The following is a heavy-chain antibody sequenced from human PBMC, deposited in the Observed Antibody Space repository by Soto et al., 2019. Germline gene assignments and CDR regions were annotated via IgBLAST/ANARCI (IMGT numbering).Heavy chain of an antibody. CDR2: ISYDGSNK. CDR3: ASPLWRDDYNWGYFDL. J-gene: IGHJ2*01. CDR1: GFTFSSYA. D-gene: IGHD4-4*01. V-gene: IGHV3-30-3*01. Sequence: QVQLVESGGGVVQPGRSLRLSCAASGFTFSSYAMHWVRQAPGKGLEWVAVISYDGSNKYYTDSVKGRFTISRDNSKNXRYLQMNSLRAEETAVYYCASPLWRDDYNWGYFDLWGRGTLVTVSS.